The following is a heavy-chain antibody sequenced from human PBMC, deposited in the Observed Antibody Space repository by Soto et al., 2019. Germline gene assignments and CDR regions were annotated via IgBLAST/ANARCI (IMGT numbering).Heavy chain of an antibody. CDR3: ARDQNSYGYALFDN. V-gene: IGHV3-30*03. Sequence: GGSLRLSCAASGFTFSSYGMHWVRQAPGKGLELVAVISYDGSNKYYADFVKGRFTISRDNSNNTVFLHMNSLRAVDTAVYFCARDQNSYGYALFDNWGQGALVTVSS. J-gene: IGHJ5*02. D-gene: IGHD5-18*01. CDR1: GFTFSSYG. CDR2: ISYDGSNK.